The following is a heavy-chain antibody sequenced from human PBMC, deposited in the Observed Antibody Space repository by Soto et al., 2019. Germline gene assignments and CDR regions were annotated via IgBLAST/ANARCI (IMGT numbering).Heavy chain of an antibody. Sequence: QVQLQESGPGLVKPSQTQSLTCTVSGGSISSGGYYWSWIRQHPGKGLEWIGYIYYSGSTYYNPSLKSRVTISVDTSKNQFSLKLSSVTAADTAVYYCARNYYDYVWGSSTHFDYWGQGTLVTVSS. D-gene: IGHD3-16*01. CDR1: GGSISSGGYY. J-gene: IGHJ4*02. V-gene: IGHV4-31*03. CDR3: ARNYYDYVWGSSTHFDY. CDR2: IYYSGST.